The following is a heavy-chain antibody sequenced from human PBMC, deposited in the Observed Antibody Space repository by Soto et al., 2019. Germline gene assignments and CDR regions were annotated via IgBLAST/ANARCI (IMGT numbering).Heavy chain of an antibody. D-gene: IGHD2-15*01. CDR3: AKAGSPYCSGGSCYPDY. CDR2: ISGSGGST. Sequence: EVQLLESGGGLVQPGGSLRLSCAASGFTFISDAMSWVRQAPWKGLEWVSAISGSGGSTYYADSVKGRFTISRDNSKNTLYLQMNSLRAEDTAVYYCAKAGSPYCSGGSCYPDYWGQGTLVTVSS. CDR1: GFTFISDA. J-gene: IGHJ4*02. V-gene: IGHV3-23*01.